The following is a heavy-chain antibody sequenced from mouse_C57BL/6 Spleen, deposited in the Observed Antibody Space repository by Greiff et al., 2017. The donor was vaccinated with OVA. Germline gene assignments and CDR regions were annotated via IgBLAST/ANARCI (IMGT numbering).Heavy chain of an antibody. CDR1: GYTFTSYG. V-gene: IGHV1-58*01. J-gene: IGHJ1*03. D-gene: IGHD4-1*01. CDR2: FYLGNGYT. CDR3: ARAGSYWYFDV. Sequence: EVQLQQSGAELVRPGASVKMSCKTSGYTFTSYGINWVKQRPGQGLEWIGYFYLGNGYTEYNEKFKGKATLTSDTSSSTAYMQLSSLTSEDSAIYFCARAGSYWYFDVCGTGTTVTASS.